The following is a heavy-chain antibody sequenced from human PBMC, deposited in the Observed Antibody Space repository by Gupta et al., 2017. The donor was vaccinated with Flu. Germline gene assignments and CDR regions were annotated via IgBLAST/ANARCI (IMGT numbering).Heavy chain of an antibody. Sequence: CQASGYTVTGYYIHWVRQAHGQGLEWLGWINFNSGATNYGNNFQGRVTMTRDTSISTVYMEVSSLSSDDSAMYYCARDPGYYGLDVWGQGTTVIVSS. J-gene: IGHJ6*02. CDR1: GYTVTGYY. V-gene: IGHV1-2*02. CDR2: INFNSGAT. CDR3: ARDPGYYGLDV.